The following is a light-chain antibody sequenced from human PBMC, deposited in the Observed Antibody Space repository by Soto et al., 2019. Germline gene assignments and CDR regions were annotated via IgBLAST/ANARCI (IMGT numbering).Light chain of an antibody. CDR2: AVS. Sequence: QSALIQPPSASGSPGQSVTISCTGTSSDVGASIFVSWYQQHPGKAPKLMIYAVSSRPSGVSYRFSGSKSGNTASLTISGLQAEDEADYYCSSYTTNSSYVFGTGTKVTVL. V-gene: IGLV2-14*01. J-gene: IGLJ1*01. CDR3: SSYTTNSSYV. CDR1: SSDVGASIF.